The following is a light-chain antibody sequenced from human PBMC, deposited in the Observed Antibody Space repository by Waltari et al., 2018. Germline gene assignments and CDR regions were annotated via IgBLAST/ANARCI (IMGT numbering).Light chain of an antibody. CDR1: SLRRYS. J-gene: IGLJ2*01. CDR3: NSRDTSGNHVV. V-gene: IGLV3-19*01. CDR2: GKN. Sequence: SSALTQDPAVSVAFGPSVRIPCQGPSLRRYSASWYQQKPGPAPLLVMYGKNGRPSGIPDRFSGSSSGNTASLTITGAQAEDEADYYCNSRDTSGNHVVFGGGTKLTVL.